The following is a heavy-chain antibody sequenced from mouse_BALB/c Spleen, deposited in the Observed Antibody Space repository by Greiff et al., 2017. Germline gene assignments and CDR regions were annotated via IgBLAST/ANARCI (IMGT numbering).Heavy chain of an antibody. J-gene: IGHJ3*01. D-gene: IGHD2-2*01. Sequence: QVQLQQSGAELVRPGSSVKISCKASGYAFSSYWMNWVKQRPGQGLEWIGQIYPGDGDTNYNGKFKGKATLTADKSSSTAYMQLSSLTSEDSAVYFCAYGYGLAYWGQGTLVTVSA. CDR1: GYAFSSYW. V-gene: IGHV1-80*01. CDR3: AYGYGLAY. CDR2: IYPGDGDT.